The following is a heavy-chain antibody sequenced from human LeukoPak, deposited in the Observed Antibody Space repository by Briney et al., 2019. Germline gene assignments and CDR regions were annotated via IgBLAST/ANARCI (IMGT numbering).Heavy chain of an antibody. CDR2: IDYSGST. D-gene: IGHD2-15*01. V-gene: IGHV4-61*01. CDR1: GGSVSSGSYY. CDR3: ARRWYHAYCDY. Sequence: SDTLSLTCTVSGGSVSSGSYYWNWIRQPPGKGLEWIGCIDYSGSTYYNLSLKSRVTVSADTSKNQFSLKLTSVTAADTAVYYCARRWYHAYCDYWGQGSLVTVSS. J-gene: IGHJ4*02.